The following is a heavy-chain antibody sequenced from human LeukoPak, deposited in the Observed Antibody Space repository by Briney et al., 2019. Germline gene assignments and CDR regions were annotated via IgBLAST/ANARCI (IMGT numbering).Heavy chain of an antibody. J-gene: IGHJ3*02. CDR3: ARFLRGATNALEI. CDR2: IYTSGST. CDR1: GGSISSYY. D-gene: IGHD1-26*01. V-gene: IGHV4-4*07. Sequence: SETLSLTCTVSGGSISSYYWSWIRQPAGKGLEWIGRIYTSGSTNYNPSLKSRVIISVDMSKNQFSLKLSSVTAADTAVYYCARFLRGATNALEIWGQGTMVTVSS.